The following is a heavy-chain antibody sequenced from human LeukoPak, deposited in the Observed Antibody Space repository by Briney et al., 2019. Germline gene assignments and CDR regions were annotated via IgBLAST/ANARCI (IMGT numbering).Heavy chain of an antibody. CDR3: TRNARNGPHDY. D-gene: IGHD1-14*01. CDR1: GYSFTNYW. CDR2: IYPGDSET. J-gene: IGHJ4*02. V-gene: IGHV5-51*01. Sequence: GEPLKISCKGSGYSFTNYWIGWVRQMPGKGLEWMGIIYPGDSETRYSPPFQGQVIISADKSISTAYLQWSRLKASDSAMYYCTRNARNGPHDYWGQGTLVTVSS.